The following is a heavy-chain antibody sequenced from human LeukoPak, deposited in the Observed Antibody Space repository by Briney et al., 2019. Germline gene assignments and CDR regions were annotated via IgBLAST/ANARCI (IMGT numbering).Heavy chain of an antibody. CDR3: ARGVAADGQIHFDY. V-gene: IGHV4-4*07. D-gene: IGHD6-13*01. CDR1: GGSISSYY. Sequence: SETLSLTCTVSGGSISSYYWSWIRQPAVKGLEWIGRIYTSGSTNYNPSPKSRVTMSVDTSKNQFSLKLSSVTAADTAVYYCARGVAADGQIHFDYWGQGTLVTVSS. J-gene: IGHJ4*02. CDR2: IYTSGST.